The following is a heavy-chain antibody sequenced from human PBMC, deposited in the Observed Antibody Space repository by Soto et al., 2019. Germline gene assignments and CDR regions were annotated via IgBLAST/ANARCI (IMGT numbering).Heavy chain of an antibody. CDR3: VRDGTKTLRDWFDP. D-gene: IGHD1-1*01. Sequence: SETLSLTCTVSGASISGYYWSWIRKSAGKGQEWIGRIYATGTTDYNPSLKSRVMMSVDTSKKQFSLKLRSVTAADTAVYYCVRDGTKTLRDWFDPWGQGISVTVSS. CDR2: IYATGTT. CDR1: GASISGYY. V-gene: IGHV4-4*07. J-gene: IGHJ5*02.